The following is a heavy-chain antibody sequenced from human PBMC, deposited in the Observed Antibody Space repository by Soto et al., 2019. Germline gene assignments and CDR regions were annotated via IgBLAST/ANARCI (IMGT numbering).Heavy chain of an antibody. V-gene: IGHV3-30-3*01. Sequence: QVQLVESGGGVVQPGRSLRLSCAASGFTFSSYAMHWVRQAPGKGLEWVAVISYDGSNKYYADSVKGRFTISRDNSKNMLYLQMNSLRAEDTAVYYCAREGATFYPTDDAFDIWGQGTMVTVSS. J-gene: IGHJ3*02. D-gene: IGHD3-16*01. CDR1: GFTFSSYA. CDR3: AREGATFYPTDDAFDI. CDR2: ISYDGSNK.